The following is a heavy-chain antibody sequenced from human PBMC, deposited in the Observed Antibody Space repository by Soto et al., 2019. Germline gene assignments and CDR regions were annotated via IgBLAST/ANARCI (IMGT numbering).Heavy chain of an antibody. V-gene: IGHV3-74*01. CDR1: GFTFSSYW. D-gene: IGHD2-15*01. J-gene: IGHJ5*02. CDR3: ARGVAARGWFDT. Sequence: EVQLVESGGGLVQPGGSLRLSCAASGFTFSSYWMHWVRQAPGKGLVWFSRINSDGRSTSYADSVNGGFTISRDNAKNRLYLQMTSLRAEDTAAYYCARGVAARGWFDTWGQGTLVTVSS. CDR2: INSDGRST.